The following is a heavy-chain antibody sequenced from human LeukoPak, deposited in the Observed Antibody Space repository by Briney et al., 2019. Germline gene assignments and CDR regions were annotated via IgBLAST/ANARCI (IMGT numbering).Heavy chain of an antibody. D-gene: IGHD2-15*01. Sequence: GGSLRLSCAASGFTFSSYGTHWARQAPGKGLEWVAVISYGGSNTYYADSVKGRFTISRDNSKNTLYLQMNSLRAEDTAVYYCARPLYGSGGSCFDYWGQGTLVTVSS. CDR1: GFTFSSYG. CDR3: ARPLYGSGGSCFDY. CDR2: ISYGGSNT. J-gene: IGHJ4*02. V-gene: IGHV3-30*03.